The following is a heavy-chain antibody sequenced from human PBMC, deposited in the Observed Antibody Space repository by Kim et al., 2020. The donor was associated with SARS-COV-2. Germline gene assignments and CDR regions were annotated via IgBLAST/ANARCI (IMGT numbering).Heavy chain of an antibody. CDR1: GDSISSDSAA. CDR2: TYYRSKWYS. D-gene: IGHD6-19*01. J-gene: IGHJ4*02. Sequence: SQTLSLTFAISGDSISSDSAAWNWIRQSPSGGLEWLGRTYYRSKWYSDYALSVKGRITINPDTSKNQFSLQLNSVTPEDTAVYYCARDRQRAGTGVDYWGQGTLVTISS. CDR3: ARDRQRAGTGVDY. V-gene: IGHV6-1*01.